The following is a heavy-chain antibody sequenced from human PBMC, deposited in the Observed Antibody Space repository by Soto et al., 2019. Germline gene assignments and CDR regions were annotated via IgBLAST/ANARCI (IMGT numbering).Heavy chain of an antibody. V-gene: IGHV5-51*01. CDR3: ARFPDFWSGYHYYFDY. CDR1: GYSFTSYW. D-gene: IGHD3-3*01. CDR2: IYPGDSDT. Sequence: ESLKISCKGSGYSFTSYWIGWVRQMPGKGLEWMGIIYPGDSDTRYSPSFQGQVTISADKSISTAYLQWSSLKASDTAMYYCARFPDFWSGYHYYFDYWGQGTLVTVSS. J-gene: IGHJ4*02.